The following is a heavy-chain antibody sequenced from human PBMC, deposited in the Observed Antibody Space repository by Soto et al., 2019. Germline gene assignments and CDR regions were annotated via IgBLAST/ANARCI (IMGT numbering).Heavy chain of an antibody. CDR1: GYIFVNYG. J-gene: IGHJ6*02. CDR3: AMVDNYVTPTPQDV. CDR2: ISPYSGNT. Sequence: QVQLVQSGDEVRKPGSSVKVSCKASGYIFVNYGIAWVRQAPGQGLEWMGWISPYSGNTHYASKVQGGLTMSTETSTSTASMDLASMTSDETAVYFFAMVDNYVTPTPQDVWGQGTTVTVPS. D-gene: IGHD3-16*01. V-gene: IGHV1-18*01.